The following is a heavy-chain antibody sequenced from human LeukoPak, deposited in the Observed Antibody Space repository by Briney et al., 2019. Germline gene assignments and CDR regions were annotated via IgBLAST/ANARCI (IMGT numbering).Heavy chain of an antibody. V-gene: IGHV3-23*01. CDR1: GFTFSSYA. D-gene: IGHD2-15*01. CDR2: ISGSVGCT. J-gene: IGHJ3*02. CDR3: ARGYCSGGSCYVPRGLDAFDI. Sequence: QPGGSLRLSCAASGFTFSSYAMSWVRQAPGKGLEWVSTISGSVGCTYYADSVKGRFTISRENAKNSLYLQMNSLRAGDTAVYYCARGYCSGGSCYVPRGLDAFDIWGQGTMVTVSS.